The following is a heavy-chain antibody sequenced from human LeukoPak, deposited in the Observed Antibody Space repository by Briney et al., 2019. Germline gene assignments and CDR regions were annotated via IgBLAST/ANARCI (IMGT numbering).Heavy chain of an antibody. D-gene: IGHD3-9*01. CDR1: GYTFTDYY. V-gene: IGHV1-2*02. CDR2: INPKIGGT. CDR3: ARDSSRRPQIYDIATSFSTDS. Sequence: ASVTVSCKASGYTFTDYYIHWVRQAPGQGLEWMGYINPKIGGTNYAQRFQGRVSMTRDTSITTAYMELRRVTSDDTAVYYCARDSSRRPQIYDIATSFSTDSRGQGTLVTVSS. J-gene: IGHJ4*02.